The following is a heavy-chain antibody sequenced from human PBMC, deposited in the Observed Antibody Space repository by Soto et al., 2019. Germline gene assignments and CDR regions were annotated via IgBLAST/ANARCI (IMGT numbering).Heavy chain of an antibody. CDR2: FYYSGST. CDR1: GRSVSGGSYF. V-gene: IGHV4-61*01. J-gene: IGHJ4*02. Sequence: PSETLSLTCTVSGRSVSGGSYFWSWVRQPPGKGLEWIGYFYYSGSTKYNPSLKSRVTILEDTSKNQFSLKLNSVTAADTAVYYCAREGRMGTFDYWGQGALVT. CDR3: AREGRMGTFDY. D-gene: IGHD1-1*01.